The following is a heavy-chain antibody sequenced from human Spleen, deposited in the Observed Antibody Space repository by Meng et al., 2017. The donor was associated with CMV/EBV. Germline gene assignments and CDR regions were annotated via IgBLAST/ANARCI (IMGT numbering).Heavy chain of an antibody. Sequence: GESLKISCAASGFTFSSYSMNWVRQAPGKGLEWVSSISSSSSYIYYADSVKGRFTISRDNAKNSLYLQMNSLRAEDTAVYYCARARWVAAAGRTHPPTITTEYYYYGMDVWGQGTTVTVSS. CDR2: ISSSSSYI. J-gene: IGHJ6*02. CDR1: GFTFSSYS. V-gene: IGHV3-21*01. CDR3: ARARWVAAAGRTHPPTITTEYYYYGMDV. D-gene: IGHD6-13*01.